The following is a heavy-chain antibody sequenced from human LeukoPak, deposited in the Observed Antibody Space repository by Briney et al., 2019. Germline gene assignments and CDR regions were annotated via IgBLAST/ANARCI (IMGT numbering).Heavy chain of an antibody. J-gene: IGHJ6*02. CDR2: INGQGNNT. CDR1: GFIFSKYA. D-gene: IGHD3-3*01. V-gene: IGHV3-64*02. CDR3: VRKGVTIFGVVIAPYGMDV. Sequence: AGGSLRLSCAPSGFIFSKYAMHWVRQAPGKGLEYVSGINGQGNNTYYADSVKGRFTISRDNSKNALYLQMGSLRAEDMAVYYCVRKGVTIFGVVIAPYGMDVWGQGTTVSVSS.